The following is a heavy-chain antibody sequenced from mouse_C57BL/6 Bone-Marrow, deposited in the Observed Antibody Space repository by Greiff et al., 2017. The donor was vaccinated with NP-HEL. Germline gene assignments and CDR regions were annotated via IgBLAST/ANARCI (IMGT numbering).Heavy chain of an antibody. Sequence: DVQLVESGGGLVKPGGSLKLSCAASGFTFSSYAMSWVRQTPEKRLEWVATISDGGSYTYYPDNVKGRFTISRDNAKNNLYLQMSHLKSEDTAMYYCARDGGFAYWCQGTLVTVSA. CDR1: GFTFSSYA. V-gene: IGHV5-4*01. J-gene: IGHJ3*01. CDR2: ISDGGSYT. CDR3: ARDGGFAY.